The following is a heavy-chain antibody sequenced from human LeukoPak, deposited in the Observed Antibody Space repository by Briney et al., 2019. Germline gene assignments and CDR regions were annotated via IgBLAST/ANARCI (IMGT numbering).Heavy chain of an antibody. Sequence: GGSLRLSCAASEFTFSSYAMSWVRQAPGKGLEWVSTISGSGGSTYYADSVKGRFTISRDNSKNTLYLQMNSLRAEDTAVYYCAEDRVAARLYYFDYWGQGTLVTVSS. J-gene: IGHJ4*02. CDR3: AEDRVAARLYYFDY. CDR2: ISGSGGST. D-gene: IGHD6-6*01. CDR1: EFTFSSYA. V-gene: IGHV3-23*01.